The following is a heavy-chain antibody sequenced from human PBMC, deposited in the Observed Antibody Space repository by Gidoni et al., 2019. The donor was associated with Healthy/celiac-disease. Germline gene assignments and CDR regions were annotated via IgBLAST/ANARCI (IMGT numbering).Heavy chain of an antibody. CDR1: GFTFSSYA. D-gene: IGHD6-13*01. J-gene: IGHJ4*02. CDR2: ISGSGGST. CDR3: AKDSSSWYFDY. Sequence: EVQLLESGGGLVQPGGSLRLSCADSGFTFSSYAMSWFRQAPGKWLEWVSAISGSGGSTYYADSVKGRFTISRDNSKNTLYLQMNSLRAEDTAVYYCAKDSSSWYFDYWGQGTLVTVSS. V-gene: IGHV3-23*01.